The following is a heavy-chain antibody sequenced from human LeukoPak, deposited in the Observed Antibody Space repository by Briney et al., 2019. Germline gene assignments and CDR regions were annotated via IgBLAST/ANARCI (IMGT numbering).Heavy chain of an antibody. J-gene: IGHJ6*02. CDR1: GFTFSSYA. CDR2: ISYDGSNK. D-gene: IGHD1-26*01. CDR3: ARDNAVGATSGRPYYYYGMDV. Sequence: PGGSLRLSCAASGFTFSSYAMHWVRQAPGKGLEWMAVISYDGSNKYYADSVKGRFTISRDNSKNTLYLQMNSLRAEDTAVYYCARDNAVGATSGRPYYYYGMDVWGQGATVTVSS. V-gene: IGHV3-30*14.